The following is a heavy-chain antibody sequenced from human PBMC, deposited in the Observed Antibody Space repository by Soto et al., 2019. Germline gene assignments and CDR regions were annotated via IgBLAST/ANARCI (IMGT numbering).Heavy chain of an antibody. Sequence: ASVKVSCKASGYTFTGYYMHWVRQAPGQGLEWMGWINPNSGGTNYAQKFQGWVTMTRDTSISTAYMELSRLRSDDTAVYYCARGAHHDDCTNGVCVAFDIWGQGTMVTVSS. V-gene: IGHV1-2*04. D-gene: IGHD2-8*01. CDR2: INPNSGGT. CDR3: ARGAHHDDCTNGVCVAFDI. CDR1: GYTFTGYY. J-gene: IGHJ3*02.